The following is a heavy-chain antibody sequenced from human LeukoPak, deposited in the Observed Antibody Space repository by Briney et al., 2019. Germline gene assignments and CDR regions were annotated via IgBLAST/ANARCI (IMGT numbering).Heavy chain of an antibody. Sequence: PSETLSLTCTVSGGSISSYYWSWIRQPPGKGLEWIGYIYYSGSTNYNPSLKSRVTISVDTSKNQFSLKLSSVTAADTAVYYCARQLLVAATWWFDPWGQGTLVTVSS. V-gene: IGHV4-59*01. CDR2: IYYSGST. D-gene: IGHD2-15*01. CDR1: GGSISSYY. J-gene: IGHJ5*02. CDR3: ARQLLVAATWWFDP.